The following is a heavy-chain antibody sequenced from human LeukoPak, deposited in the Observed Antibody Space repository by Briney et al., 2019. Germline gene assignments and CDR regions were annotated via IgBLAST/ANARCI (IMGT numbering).Heavy chain of an antibody. D-gene: IGHD3-22*01. Sequence: ASETLSLTGTVSGVPMCDFYWYWIRHSAATGMEWVGRIHAIGSTNYNPSLKSRVIISLDTSKNQFSLSLSAVTAADTATYYCARILDRDAWGQGTLVTVSP. V-gene: IGHV4-4*07. J-gene: IGHJ3*01. CDR2: IHAIGST. CDR3: ARILDRDA. CDR1: GVPMCDFY.